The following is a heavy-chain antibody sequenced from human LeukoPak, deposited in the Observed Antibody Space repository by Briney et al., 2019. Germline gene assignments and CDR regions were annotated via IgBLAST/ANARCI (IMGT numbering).Heavy chain of an antibody. V-gene: IGHV1-69*13. J-gene: IGHJ6*04. CDR3: ASLLVPAAMAAGADV. D-gene: IGHD2-2*01. CDR1: GGTFSSYA. Sequence: SVKVSCKASGGTFSSYAISWVRQAPGQGLEWMGGIIPIVGTANYAQKFQGRVTTTADESTSTGYMELSSLRSEDTAVYYCASLLVPAAMAAGADVWGKGTTVTVSS. CDR2: IIPIVGTA.